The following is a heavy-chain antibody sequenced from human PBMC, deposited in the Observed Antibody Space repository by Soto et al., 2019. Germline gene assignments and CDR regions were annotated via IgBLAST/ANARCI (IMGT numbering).Heavy chain of an antibody. Sequence: GGSLRLSCAASGFTVSNYWMNWVRQAPGKGLVWVSHIKNDGTTSYADSVEGRFTVSRDDAKNSFYLQMNSLRADDTAVYYCAKDRGEEGLKFLEWFGGMDVWGHGTTVTVSS. CDR3: AKDRGEEGLKFLEWFGGMDV. CDR2: IKNDGTT. V-gene: IGHV3-74*01. CDR1: GFTVSNYW. D-gene: IGHD3-3*01. J-gene: IGHJ6*02.